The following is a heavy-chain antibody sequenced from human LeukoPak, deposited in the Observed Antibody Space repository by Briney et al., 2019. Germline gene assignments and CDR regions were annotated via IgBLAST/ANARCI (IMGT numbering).Heavy chain of an antibody. D-gene: IGHD1-26*01. CDR1: GGPISSSYW. J-gene: IGHJ4*02. Sequence: SETLSLTCAVSGGPISSSYWWSWIRQPPGKGLEWIGEIYHSGSTNYNLSLKSRVTISVDKSKNQFSLKLNSVTAADTAVYYCARQDSGSPNIDYWGQGTLVTVSS. CDR2: IYHSGST. V-gene: IGHV4-4*02. CDR3: ARQDSGSPNIDY.